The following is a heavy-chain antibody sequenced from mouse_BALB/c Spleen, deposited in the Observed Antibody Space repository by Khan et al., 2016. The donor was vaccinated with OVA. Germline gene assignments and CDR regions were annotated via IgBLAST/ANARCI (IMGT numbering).Heavy chain of an antibody. D-gene: IGHD1-1*01. V-gene: IGHV2-6-4*01. J-gene: IGHJ1*01. CDR2: IWGDGST. Sequence: QVQLKQSGPGLVAPSQSLSITCTVSGFSLSRYSVHWVRQPPGKGLEWLGMIWGDGSTDYNSPLKSRLSISKDNSKSQVFLKMNSLQTDDTAMYYCDRNQYGGGYWYFDLWGAGTTVTVSS. CDR1: GFSLSRYS. CDR3: DRNQYGGGYWYFDL.